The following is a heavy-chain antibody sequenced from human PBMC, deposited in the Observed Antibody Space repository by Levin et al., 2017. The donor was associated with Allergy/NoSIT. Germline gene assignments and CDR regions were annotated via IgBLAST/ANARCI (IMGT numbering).Heavy chain of an antibody. CDR1: GFSLSTSGMR. CDR3: ARTLGYCISTSGYTFDY. Sequence: SGPTLVKPTQTLTLTCTFSGFSLSTSGMRVSWIRQPPGKALEWLARIDWDDDKFYSTSLKTRLTISKDTSKNQVVLTMTNMDPVDTATYYCARTLGYCISTSGYTFDYWGQGTLVTVSS. V-gene: IGHV2-70*04. J-gene: IGHJ4*02. D-gene: IGHD2-2*02. CDR2: IDWDDDK.